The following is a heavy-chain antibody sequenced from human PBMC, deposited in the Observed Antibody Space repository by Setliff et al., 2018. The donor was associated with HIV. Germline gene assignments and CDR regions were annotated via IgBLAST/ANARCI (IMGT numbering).Heavy chain of an antibody. D-gene: IGHD3-16*01. CDR3: SRGRPPMEGWGDYFDH. J-gene: IGHJ4*02. CDR2: IYSSGNT. CDR1: RDSIKNYY. Sequence: SETLSLTCTVSRDSIKNYYWNWIRQPPGKGLEWIGKIYSSGNTFYNSSLKSRVSISLDTSKNQFSLRLRSVTAADTAIYYCSRGRPPMEGWGDYFDHWGQGTLVTVSS. V-gene: IGHV4-59*01.